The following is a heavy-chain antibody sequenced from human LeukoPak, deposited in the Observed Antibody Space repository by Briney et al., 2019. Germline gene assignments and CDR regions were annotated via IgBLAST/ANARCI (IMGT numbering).Heavy chain of an antibody. CDR3: ARDLVRSIADRGYYYYYMDV. CDR1: GYTFTGYY. Sequence: GASVKVSCKASGYTFTGYYMHWVRQAPGQGLEWMGWINPNSGGTNYAQKFQGRVTMTRDTSISTAYMELSRLRSDDTAVYYCARDLVRSIADRGYYYYYMDVWGKGTTVTVSS. CDR2: INPNSGGT. D-gene: IGHD6-6*01. J-gene: IGHJ6*03. V-gene: IGHV1-2*02.